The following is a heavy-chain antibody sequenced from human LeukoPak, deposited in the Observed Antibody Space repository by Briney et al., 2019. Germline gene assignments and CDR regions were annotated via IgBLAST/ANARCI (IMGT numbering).Heavy chain of an antibody. D-gene: IGHD1-26*01. CDR1: GFTFSSYA. Sequence: GGSLRLSCAASGFTFSSYAMSWVRQAPGKGLEWVSAISGSGGSTYYADSVKGRFTISRDNSKNTLHLQMNSLRAEDTAVYYCATHTPNSQWELPGFDYWGQGTLVTVSS. CDR3: ATHTPNSQWELPGFDY. J-gene: IGHJ4*02. CDR2: ISGSGGST. V-gene: IGHV3-23*01.